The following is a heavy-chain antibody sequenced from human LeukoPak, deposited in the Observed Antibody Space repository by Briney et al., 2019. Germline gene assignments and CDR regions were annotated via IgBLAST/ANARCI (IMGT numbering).Heavy chain of an antibody. J-gene: IGHJ6*02. V-gene: IGHV1-69*04. CDR3: ARVGFAYYYDSSGHYGMDA. CDR1: GGTFSSYA. D-gene: IGHD3-22*01. Sequence: SVKVSCKASGGTFSSYAISWVRQAPGQGLEWMGRIIPILGIANYAQKFQGRVTITADKSTSTAYMELSSLRSEDTAVYYCARVGFAYYYDSSGHYGMDAWGQGTTVTVPS. CDR2: IIPILGIA.